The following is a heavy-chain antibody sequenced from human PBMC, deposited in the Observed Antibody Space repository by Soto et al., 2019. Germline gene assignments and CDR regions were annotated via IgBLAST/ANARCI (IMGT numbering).Heavy chain of an antibody. Sequence: GGSLRLSCAASGFTFSSYAMSWVRQAPGKGLEWVSAISGSGGSTYYADSVKGRFTISRDNSKNTLYLQMNSLRAEDTAVYYCASRGWFGESPYYYYGMDVWGQGTTVTVSS. V-gene: IGHV3-23*01. J-gene: IGHJ6*02. CDR3: ASRGWFGESPYYYYGMDV. CDR1: GFTFSSYA. D-gene: IGHD3-10*01. CDR2: ISGSGGST.